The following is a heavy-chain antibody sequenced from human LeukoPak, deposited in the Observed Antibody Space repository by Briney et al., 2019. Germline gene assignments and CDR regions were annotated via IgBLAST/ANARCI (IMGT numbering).Heavy chain of an antibody. V-gene: IGHV4-34*01. CDR1: GGSFSGYY. Sequence: PSETLSLTCAVYGGSFSGYYWSWIRQPPGKGLEWIGEINHSGSTNYNPSLKSRVTISVDTSKNQFSLKLSSVTAADTAVYYCARGRIAAAGIWFDPWGKGTLVTVSS. D-gene: IGHD6-13*01. J-gene: IGHJ5*02. CDR3: ARGRIAAAGIWFDP. CDR2: INHSGST.